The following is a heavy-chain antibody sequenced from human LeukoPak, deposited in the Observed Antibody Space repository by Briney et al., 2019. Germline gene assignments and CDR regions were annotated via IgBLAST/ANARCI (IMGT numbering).Heavy chain of an antibody. J-gene: IGHJ4*02. D-gene: IGHD3-22*01. CDR2: IKSKTDGGTT. CDR1: GFTFNNAW. V-gene: IGHV3-15*01. Sequence: GGSLRLSCAASGFTFNNAWMSWVRQAPGKGLEWVGRIKSKTDGGTTDYAAPVKGRFTISRDDSKNTLFLQMNSLKTEDTAVYYCTTPFPRCYDSSGYCHWAQGTLVTVSS. CDR3: TTPFPRCYDSSGYCH.